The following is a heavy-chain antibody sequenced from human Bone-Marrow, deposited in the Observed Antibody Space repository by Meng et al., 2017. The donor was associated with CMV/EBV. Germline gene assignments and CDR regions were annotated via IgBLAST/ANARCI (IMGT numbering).Heavy chain of an antibody. J-gene: IGHJ4*02. CDR1: GFTFSSYA. V-gene: IGHV3-23*01. CDR3: ASETYYGFWSGYDS. CDR2: ISGSGGST. Sequence: GESLKISCAASGFTFSSYAMSWVRQAPGKGLEWVSAISGSGGSTYYADSVMGRFIISRDNSKNTLYLQMNRLRADDTAVYYCASETYYGFWSGYDSWGQGTLVTVSS. D-gene: IGHD3-3*01.